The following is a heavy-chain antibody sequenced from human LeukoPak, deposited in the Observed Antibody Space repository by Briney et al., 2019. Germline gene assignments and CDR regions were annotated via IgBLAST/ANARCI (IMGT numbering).Heavy chain of an antibody. Sequence: GASVKVSCKASGYTFTSYGISWVRQAPGQGLEWMGWISAYNGNTNYAQKLQGRVTMTTDTSTSTAYMELRSLRSEDTAVYYCARVRMVRGVLLGYYYGMNVWGQGTTVTVSS. J-gene: IGHJ6*02. V-gene: IGHV1-18*01. CDR1: GYTFTSYG. CDR2: ISAYNGNT. D-gene: IGHD3-10*01. CDR3: ARVRMVRGVLLGYYYGMNV.